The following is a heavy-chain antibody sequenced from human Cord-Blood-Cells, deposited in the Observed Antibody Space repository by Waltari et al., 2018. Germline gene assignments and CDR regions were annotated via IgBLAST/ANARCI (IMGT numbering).Heavy chain of an antibody. CDR3: AKGGRYGDYGFDY. J-gene: IGHJ4*02. CDR2: IYYSGST. CDR1: GGSINSGDYY. Sequence: QVQLQESGPGLVKPSQTLSLTCPVSGGSINSGDYYWSWIRQPPGKGLEWIGYIYYSGSTYYNPSLKSRVTISVDTSKNQFSLKLSSVTAADTAVYYCAKGGRYGDYGFDYWGQGTLVTVSS. D-gene: IGHD4-17*01. V-gene: IGHV4-30-4*01.